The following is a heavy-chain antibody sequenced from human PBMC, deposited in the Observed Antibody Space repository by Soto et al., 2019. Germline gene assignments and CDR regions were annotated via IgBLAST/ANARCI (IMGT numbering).Heavy chain of an antibody. D-gene: IGHD1-1*01. Sequence: ASVKVSCKASGGTFSSYAISWVRQAPGQGLEWMGGIIPIFGTANYAQKFQGRVTITADESTSTAYMELSSLRSEDTAVYYCARDRRTTPARGMDVWGQGTMVTVSS. J-gene: IGHJ6*02. V-gene: IGHV1-69*13. CDR3: ARDRRTTPARGMDV. CDR2: IIPIFGTA. CDR1: GGTFSSYA.